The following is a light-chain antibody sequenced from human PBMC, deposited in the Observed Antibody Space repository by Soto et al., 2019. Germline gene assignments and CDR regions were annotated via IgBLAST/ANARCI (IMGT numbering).Light chain of an antibody. CDR2: AAS. J-gene: IGKJ3*01. V-gene: IGKV1-39*01. Sequence: DIQMTQSPSSLSASVGDRVTITCRASQTISTYLNWYHQKPGKAPNLLIYAASSLQSGVPARFSGSGSGTDFTLTITSLQPEDFATYYCKQSYSMPFTFGPGTKVDF. CDR1: QTISTY. CDR3: KQSYSMPFT.